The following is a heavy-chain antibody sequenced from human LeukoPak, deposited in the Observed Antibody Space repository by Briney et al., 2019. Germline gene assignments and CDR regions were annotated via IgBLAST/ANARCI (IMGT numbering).Heavy chain of an antibody. CDR1: GFTFSSYA. CDR2: ISGSGGST. CDR3: ARVRSGYYYNDY. Sequence: TGGSLRLSCAASGFTFSSYAMSWVRQAPGKGLEWVSAISGSGGSTYYADSVKGRFTISRDNSKNTLYLQMNSLRAEDTAVYYCARVRSGYYYNDYWGQGTLVTVSS. V-gene: IGHV3-23*01. D-gene: IGHD3-22*01. J-gene: IGHJ4*02.